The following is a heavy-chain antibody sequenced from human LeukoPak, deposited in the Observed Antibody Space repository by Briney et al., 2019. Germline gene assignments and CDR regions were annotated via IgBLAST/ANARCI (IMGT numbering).Heavy chain of an antibody. V-gene: IGHV1-24*01. J-gene: IGHJ4*02. CDR2: FDPEDGET. CDR1: GYTLTELS. D-gene: IGHD6-13*01. CDR3: ARGRDSSSWYL. Sequence: ASVKVSCKVSGYTLTELSMHWVRQAPGKGLEWMGGFDPEDGETIYAQKFQGRVTITADKSTSTAYMELSSLRSEDTAVYYCARGRDSSSWYLWGQGTLVAVSS.